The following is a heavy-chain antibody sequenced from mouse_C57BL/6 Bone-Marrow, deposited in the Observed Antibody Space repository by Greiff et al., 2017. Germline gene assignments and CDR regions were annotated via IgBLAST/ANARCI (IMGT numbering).Heavy chain of an antibody. D-gene: IGHD1-1*01. V-gene: IGHV5-4*03. J-gene: IGHJ4*01. CDR3: ARPGGSSPYYYAMDY. CDR1: GFTFSSYA. CDR2: ISDGGSYT. Sequence: EVTLVESGGGLVKPGGSLKLSCAASGFTFSSYAMSWVRQTPEKRLEWVATISDGGSYTYYPDNVKGRFTISRDNAKNNLYLQMSHLKSEDTAMYYCARPGGSSPYYYAMDYWGQGTSVTVSS.